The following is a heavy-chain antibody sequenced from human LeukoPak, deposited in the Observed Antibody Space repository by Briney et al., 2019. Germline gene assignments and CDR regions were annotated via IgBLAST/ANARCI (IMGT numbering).Heavy chain of an antibody. D-gene: IGHD6-19*01. CDR3: AKVRAPSGWFNSDY. CDR1: GFTFSDYY. J-gene: IGHJ4*02. Sequence: GGSLRLSCAASGFTFSDYYMSWIRQAPGKGLEWVSYISSSGSTIYYADSVKGRFTISRDNAKNSLYLQMNSLRAEDTAAYYCAKVRAPSGWFNSDYWGQGTLVTVSS. CDR2: ISSSGSTI. V-gene: IGHV3-11*01.